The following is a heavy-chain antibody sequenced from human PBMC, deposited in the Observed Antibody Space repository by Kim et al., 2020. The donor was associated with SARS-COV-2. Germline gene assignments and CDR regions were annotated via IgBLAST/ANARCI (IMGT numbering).Heavy chain of an antibody. D-gene: IGHD6-19*01. CDR3: ASSMGAGSSGWYDI. CDR2: INHSGST. V-gene: IGHV4-34*01. Sequence: SETLSLTCAVYGGSFSGYYWSWIRQPPGKGLEWIGEINHSGSTNYNPSLKSRVTISVDTSKNQFSLKLSSVTAADTAVYYCASSMGAGSSGWYDIWGQGTLVTVSS. J-gene: IGHJ4*02. CDR1: GGSFSGYY.